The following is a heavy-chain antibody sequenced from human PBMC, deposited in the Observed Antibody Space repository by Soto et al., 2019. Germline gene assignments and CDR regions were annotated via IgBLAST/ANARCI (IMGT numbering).Heavy chain of an antibody. Sequence: GGSLRLSCAASGFTFSSYWMYWVRQAPGKGLVWVSRTNSDGSDATYADSVKGRFTISRDNAKNTLYLQMNSLRAEDTAVYYCARDRGWSLFDYWGQGTLVTVSS. CDR2: TNSDGSDA. CDR3: ARDRGWSLFDY. V-gene: IGHV3-74*01. D-gene: IGHD6-19*01. CDR1: GFTFSSYW. J-gene: IGHJ4*02.